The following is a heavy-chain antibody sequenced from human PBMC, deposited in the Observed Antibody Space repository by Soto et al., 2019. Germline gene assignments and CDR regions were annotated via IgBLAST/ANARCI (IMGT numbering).Heavy chain of an antibody. CDR1: GGTFSSYT. CDR2: IIPILGIA. D-gene: IGHD3-3*01. V-gene: IGHV1-69*02. CDR3: ARGSHDFWSGYQYNWFDP. Sequence: ASVKVSCKASGGTFSSYTISWVRQAPGQGLEWMGRIIPILGIANYAQKFQGRVTITADKSTSTAYMELSSLRSEDTAVYYCARGSHDFWSGYQYNWFDPWGQGTLVTVSS. J-gene: IGHJ5*02.